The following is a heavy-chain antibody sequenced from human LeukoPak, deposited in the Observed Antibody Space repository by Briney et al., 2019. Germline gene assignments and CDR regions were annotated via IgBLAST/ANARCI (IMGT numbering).Heavy chain of an antibody. J-gene: IGHJ4*02. CDR1: GGSISSSSYY. Sequence: SETLSLTCTVSGGSISSSSYYWGWIRQPPGKGLEWIGSIYYSGSTYYNPSLKSRVTISVDTSKNQFSLKLSSVTAADTAVYYCARSRLDGGTGYWGQGTLVTVSS. CDR2: IYYSGST. V-gene: IGHV4-39*01. D-gene: IGHD1-1*01. CDR3: ARSRLDGGTGY.